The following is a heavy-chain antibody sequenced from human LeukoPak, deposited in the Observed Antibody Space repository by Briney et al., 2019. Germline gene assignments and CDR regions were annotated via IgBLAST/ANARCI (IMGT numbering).Heavy chain of an antibody. D-gene: IGHD2-8*01. V-gene: IGHV3-11*05. CDR2: ISSNSKYT. J-gene: IGHJ4*02. CDR1: GFMFSDYF. Sequence: GGSLRLSCAASGFMFSDYFMSWIRQAPGKELEWISYISSNSKYTKYADSVKGRFTISRDNAKKSLYLQMNSLRAEDTAVYYCARDNGNKYYFDYWGQGTLVNVSS. CDR3: ARDNGNKYYFDY.